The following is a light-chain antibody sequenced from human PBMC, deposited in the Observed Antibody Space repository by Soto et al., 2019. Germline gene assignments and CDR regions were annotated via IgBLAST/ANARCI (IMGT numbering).Light chain of an antibody. J-gene: IGKJ5*01. V-gene: IGKV3-20*01. Sequence: EIVLTQSPATLSLSRVERATLSFRASQSVSSHLAWYQQKPGQAPRLLIYGASSRATGIPDRFSGSGSGTDFTLTISRLEPEDFAVYYCPQYGSSPITFGQGTRLEIK. CDR2: GAS. CDR3: PQYGSSPIT. CDR1: QSVSSH.